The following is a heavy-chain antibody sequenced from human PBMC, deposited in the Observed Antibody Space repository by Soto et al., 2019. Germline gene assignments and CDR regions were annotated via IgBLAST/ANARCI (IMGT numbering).Heavy chain of an antibody. J-gene: IGHJ5*02. CDR3: ARGLASYSSSWYGGSWFDP. CDR1: GGSISSGGYY. V-gene: IGHV4-31*03. D-gene: IGHD6-13*01. Sequence: QVQLQESGPGLVKPSQTLSLTCTVSGGSISSGGYYWSWIRQHPGKGLEWIGYIYYSGSTYYNPSLKSRVTISVDTSKNQFSLKLSSVTAAGTAVYYCARGLASYSSSWYGGSWFDPWGQGTLVTVSS. CDR2: IYYSGST.